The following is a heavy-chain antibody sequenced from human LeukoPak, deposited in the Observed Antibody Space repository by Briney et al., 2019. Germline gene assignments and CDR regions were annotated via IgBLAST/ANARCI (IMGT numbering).Heavy chain of an antibody. Sequence: GASVKVSCKASGYTFTSYDINWVRQATGQGLEWMGWMNPNSGNTGYAQKFQGRVTMTRNTSIGTAYMELSSLRSEDTAVYYCAINDNSRRYFQYWGQGTLVTVSS. D-gene: IGHD1-26*01. CDR1: GYTFTSYD. CDR2: MNPNSGNT. CDR3: AINDNSRRYFQY. V-gene: IGHV1-8*01. J-gene: IGHJ1*01.